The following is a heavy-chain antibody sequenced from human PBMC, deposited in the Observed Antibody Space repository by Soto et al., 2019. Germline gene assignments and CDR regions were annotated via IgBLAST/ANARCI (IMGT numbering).Heavy chain of an antibody. Sequence: QVQLVESGGGVVQPGRSLRLSCAASGFTFSNYAMHWVRQAPGKGLEYMAVISYDGSSKYYADSVKGRFTISRDNSKNTLYMHMNSLRPDDTAVYYCASPHDVSGYDSYFDCWGQGILVTVSS. D-gene: IGHD5-12*01. J-gene: IGHJ4*02. V-gene: IGHV3-30-3*01. CDR1: GFTFSNYA. CDR2: ISYDGSSK. CDR3: ASPHDVSGYDSYFDC.